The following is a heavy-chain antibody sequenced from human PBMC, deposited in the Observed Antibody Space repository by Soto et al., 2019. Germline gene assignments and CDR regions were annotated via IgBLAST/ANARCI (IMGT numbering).Heavy chain of an antibody. Sequence: GGSLRLSCAASGFTFSSYWMSWVRQAPGKGLEWVANIKQDGSEKYYVDSVKGRFTISRDNAKNSLYLQMNSLRAEDTAVYYCARLAGATLYCSSTSCLIHRSYYYYYMDVWGKGTTVTVSS. J-gene: IGHJ6*03. CDR2: IKQDGSEK. CDR3: ARLAGATLYCSSTSCLIHRSYYYYYMDV. CDR1: GFTFSSYW. V-gene: IGHV3-7*01. D-gene: IGHD2-2*01.